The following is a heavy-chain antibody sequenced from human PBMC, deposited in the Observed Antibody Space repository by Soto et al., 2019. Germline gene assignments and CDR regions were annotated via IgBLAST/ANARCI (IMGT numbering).Heavy chain of an antibody. Sequence: QLQLQESGPGLMKPSETLSLTCIVSGGSIRFSSFYWGWLRQPPGKGLEWIGTIYYGGSTFYNPSLKSRVTISVDTSKNQFSLNLTSVTAADTAVYYCARPDSADYGRRGADSRYFDLWGRGTLVTVSS. CDR1: GGSIRFSSFY. CDR2: IYYGGST. CDR3: ARPDSADYGRRGADSRYFDL. J-gene: IGHJ2*01. D-gene: IGHD4-17*01. V-gene: IGHV4-39*01.